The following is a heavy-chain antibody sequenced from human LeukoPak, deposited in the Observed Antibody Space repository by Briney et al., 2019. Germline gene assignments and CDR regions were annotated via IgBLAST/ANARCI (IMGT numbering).Heavy chain of an antibody. CDR2: IYYTGST. J-gene: IGHJ6*03. CDR3: ASVPRSYYYYYYMDV. D-gene: IGHD2-2*01. CDR1: GGSISSDY. V-gene: IGHV4-59*01. Sequence: SETLCLTCTVSGGSISSDYWTWIRQPPGKGLEWIGYIYYTGSTNYNPSLKSRVTMSVDTSKNKFSLKLSSVTAAGTAVYYCASVPRSYYYYYYMDVWGKGTTVTVSS.